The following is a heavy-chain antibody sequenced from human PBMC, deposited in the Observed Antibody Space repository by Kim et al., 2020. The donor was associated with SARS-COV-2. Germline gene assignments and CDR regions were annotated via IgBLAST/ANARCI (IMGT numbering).Heavy chain of an antibody. CDR2: INHSGST. CDR1: GGSFSGYY. Sequence: SETLSLTCAVYGGSFSGYYWSWIRQPPGKGLEWIGEINHSGSTNYNPSLKSRVTISVDTSKNQFSLKLSSVTAADTAVYYCARAPRRRLYSSSRRNYYF. D-gene: IGHD6-13*01. V-gene: IGHV4-34*01. J-gene: IGHJ4*01. CDR3: ARAPRRRLYSSSRRNYYF.